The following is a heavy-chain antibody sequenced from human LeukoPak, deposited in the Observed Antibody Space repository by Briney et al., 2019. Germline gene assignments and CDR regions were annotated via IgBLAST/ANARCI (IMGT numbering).Heavy chain of an antibody. V-gene: IGHV1-2*02. D-gene: IGHD2-15*01. CDR1: GYTFTGYY. CDR3: ARDRVVVVAATPTYGMDV. J-gene: IGHJ6*02. CDR2: INPNSGCT. Sequence: GASVKVSCKASGYTFTGYYMHWVRQAAGQGLEWMGWINPNSGCTNYAQKFQGRVTMTRDTSISTAYMELSRLRSDDTAVYYCARDRVVVVAATPTYGMDVWGQGTTVTVSS.